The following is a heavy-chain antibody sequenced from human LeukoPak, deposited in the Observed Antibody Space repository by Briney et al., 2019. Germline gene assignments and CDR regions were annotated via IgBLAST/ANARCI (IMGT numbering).Heavy chain of an antibody. CDR1: GGTFSNHA. CDR2: IIPIDDST. Sequence: SVKVSCKASGGTFSNHAFSWVRQAAGQGLEWMGGIIPIDDSTNYVQKFQDRVMITAAEATNIIYMELGGLNSEDTAEYYCARHSGHSSWYYGLDVWGQGTTVIVSS. V-gene: IGHV1-69*13. D-gene: IGHD6-13*01. J-gene: IGHJ6*02. CDR3: ARHSGHSSWYYGLDV.